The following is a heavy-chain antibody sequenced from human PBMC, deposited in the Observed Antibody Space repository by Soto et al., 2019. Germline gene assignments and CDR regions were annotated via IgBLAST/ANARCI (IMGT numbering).Heavy chain of an antibody. Sequence: ASVKVSCKASGYTFTSYDISWLRQAPGQGLEWMGWISTYNVNTNYAQKLQGRVTMTTDTSTSTAYMELRSLRSDDTAVYYCARTNAADYDILTGYYGLFDYWGQGTLATVSS. J-gene: IGHJ4*02. CDR3: ARTNAADYDILTGYYGLFDY. CDR1: GYTFTSYD. CDR2: ISTYNVNT. V-gene: IGHV1-18*01. D-gene: IGHD3-9*01.